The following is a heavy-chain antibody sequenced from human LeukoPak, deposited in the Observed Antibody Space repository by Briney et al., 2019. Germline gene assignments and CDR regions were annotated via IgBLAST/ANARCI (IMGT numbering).Heavy chain of an antibody. J-gene: IGHJ4*02. D-gene: IGHD5-24*01. CDR2: ISSSSSYI. Sequence: PGGSLRLSCAASGFTFSSYSMNWVRQAPGKGLEWVSSISSSSSYIYYADSVKGRFTISRDNAKNSLYLQMNSLRAEDTAIYYCARVIIAVHGYNLGPIDYWGQGTLVTVSS. CDR3: ARVIIAVHGYNLGPIDY. CDR1: GFTFSSYS. V-gene: IGHV3-21*04.